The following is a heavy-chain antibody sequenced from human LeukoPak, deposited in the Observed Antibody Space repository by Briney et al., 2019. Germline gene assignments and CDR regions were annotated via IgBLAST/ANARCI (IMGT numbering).Heavy chain of an antibody. CDR3: ARRLDIVASIAFDI. CDR1: GYTFTNYG. J-gene: IGHJ3*02. CDR2: ISPYNDNT. Sequence: ASVKVSCKTSGYTFTNYGLSWVRQAPGQGLEWMGWISPYNDNTNYAQKFQGRVTMTTDTSTRTAYMELRSLRSDDTAVYYCARRLDIVASIAFDIWGQGTMVTVSS. V-gene: IGHV1-18*01. D-gene: IGHD5-12*01.